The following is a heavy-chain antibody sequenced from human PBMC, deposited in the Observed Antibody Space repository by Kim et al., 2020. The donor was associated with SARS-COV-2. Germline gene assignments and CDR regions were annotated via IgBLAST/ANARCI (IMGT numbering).Heavy chain of an antibody. V-gene: IGHV4-34*01. CDR1: GGSFSGYY. J-gene: IGHJ2*01. CDR3: ARGRRTKLGGPATVTTVRYFDL. D-gene: IGHD4-17*01. CDR2: INHSGST. Sequence: SETLSLTCAVYGGSFSGYYWSWIRQPPGKGLEWIGEINHSGSTNYNPSLKSRVTISVDTSKNQFSLKLSSVTAADTAVYYCARGRRTKLGGPATVTTVRYFDLWGRGTLVTVSS.